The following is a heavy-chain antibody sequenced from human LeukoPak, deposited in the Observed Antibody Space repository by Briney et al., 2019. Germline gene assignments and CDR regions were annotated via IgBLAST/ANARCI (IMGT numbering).Heavy chain of an antibody. D-gene: IGHD3-10*01. Sequence: SETLSLTCAVYGGSFSGYYWSWIRQPPGKGLEWIGEINHSGGTNYNPSLKSRVTISVDTSKNQFSLKLSSVTAADTAVYYCAGARTRGPYDDFDIWGQGTIVAVSS. V-gene: IGHV4-34*01. CDR1: GGSFSGYY. CDR3: AGARTRGPYDDFDI. CDR2: INHSGGT. J-gene: IGHJ3*02.